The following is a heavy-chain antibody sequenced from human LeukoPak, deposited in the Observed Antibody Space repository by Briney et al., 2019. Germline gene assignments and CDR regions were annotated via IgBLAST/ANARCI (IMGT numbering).Heavy chain of an antibody. J-gene: IGHJ6*03. V-gene: IGHV4-59*01. CDR2: IYYSGST. CDR1: GGSISSYY. D-gene: IGHD3-22*01. Sequence: SETLSLTCTVSGGSISSYYWSWIRQPPGKGLEWIGYIYYSGSTYYNPSLGSRVTISVDTSKNQFSLKLSSVTAADTAVYYCARSSEGRYYYDSSGYSYYYYYMDVWGKGTTVTISS. CDR3: ARSSEGRYYYDSSGYSYYYYYMDV.